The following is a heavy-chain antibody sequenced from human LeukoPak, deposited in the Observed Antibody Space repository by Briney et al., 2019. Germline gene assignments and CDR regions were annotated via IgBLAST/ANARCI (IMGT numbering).Heavy chain of an antibody. Sequence: GASVKVSCKASGYTFTGYYMHWVRQAPGQGLEWMGWINPNSGGTNYAQKLQGRVTMTTDTSTSTAYMELRSLRSDDTAVYYCARDCWHYYGSGSYYNACFDYWGQGTLVTVSS. J-gene: IGHJ4*02. CDR3: ARDCWHYYGSGSYYNACFDY. CDR1: GYTFTGYY. V-gene: IGHV1-2*02. D-gene: IGHD3-10*01. CDR2: INPNSGGT.